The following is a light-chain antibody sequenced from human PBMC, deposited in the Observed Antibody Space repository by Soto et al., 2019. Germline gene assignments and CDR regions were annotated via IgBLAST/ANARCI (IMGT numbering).Light chain of an antibody. CDR1: TSNIGNNY. V-gene: IGLV1-47*01. CDR2: RND. CDR3: AAWDGDLSGVV. Sequence: QSVLTQPPSVSGTPGQRVTTSCSGTTSNIGNNYVYWYQHLPGTAPKLLIHRNDQRPSGVPDRFSGSKSGTSASLAISGLRSEDEADYYCAAWDGDLSGVVFGGGTKLTVL. J-gene: IGLJ2*01.